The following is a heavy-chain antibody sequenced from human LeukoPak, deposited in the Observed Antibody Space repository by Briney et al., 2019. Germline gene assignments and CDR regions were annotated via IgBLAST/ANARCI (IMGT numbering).Heavy chain of an antibody. CDR3: ARGIYYGMDV. CDR1: GYTFTDQH. J-gene: IGHJ6*02. CDR2: INPNSGGT. D-gene: IGHD3-10*01. Sequence: ASVKVSCKASGYTFTDQHIHWVRQAPGQGLEWMGWINPNSGGTNYAQKFQGRVTMTRDTSISTVYMELTRLTSDDTAVYYCARGIYYGMDVWGQGTTVTVSS. V-gene: IGHV1-2*02.